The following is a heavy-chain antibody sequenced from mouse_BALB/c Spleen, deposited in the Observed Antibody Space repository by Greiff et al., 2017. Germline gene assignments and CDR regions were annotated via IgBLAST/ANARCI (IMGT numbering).Heavy chain of an antibody. J-gene: IGHJ2*01. CDR3: ARRRYDNFDY. D-gene: IGHD2-14*01. V-gene: IGHV5-9-4*01. CDR2: ISSGGSYT. Sequence: DVQLVESGGGLVKPGGSLKLSCAASGFTFSSYAMSWVRQSPEKRLEWVAEISSGGSYTYYPDTVTGRFTISRDNAKNTLYLEMSSLRSEDTAMYYCARRRYDNFDYWGQGTTLTVSS. CDR1: GFTFSSYA.